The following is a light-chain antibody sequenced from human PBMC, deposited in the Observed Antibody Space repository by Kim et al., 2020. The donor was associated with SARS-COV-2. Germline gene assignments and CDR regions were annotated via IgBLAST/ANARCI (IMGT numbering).Light chain of an antibody. J-gene: IGKJ1*01. CDR2: GAT. V-gene: IGKV3-15*01. Sequence: ETVLTQSPGTLSVSPGERVTLSCRASQSVTTNLAWYQQKPGQAPRLLIYGATTRISGVPARFSGSGSETEFTLAISSLQPEDSAVYHCQQYYSWPQTFGQGTKLEI. CDR1: QSVTTN. CDR3: QQYYSWPQT.